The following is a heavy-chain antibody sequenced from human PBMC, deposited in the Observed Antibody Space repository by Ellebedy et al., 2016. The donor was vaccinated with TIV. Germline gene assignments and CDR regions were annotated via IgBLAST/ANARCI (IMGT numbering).Heavy chain of an antibody. CDR2: ISYDGSNK. V-gene: IGHV3-30*03. Sequence: GGSLRLXCAASGFTFSSYGMHWVRQAPGKGLEWVAVISYDGSNKYYADSVKGRFTISRDNSKNTLYLQMNSLRSEDTAVYYCARVKRANRRALDYWGQGTLVTVSS. D-gene: IGHD4/OR15-4a*01. J-gene: IGHJ4*02. CDR3: ARVKRANRRALDY. CDR1: GFTFSSYG.